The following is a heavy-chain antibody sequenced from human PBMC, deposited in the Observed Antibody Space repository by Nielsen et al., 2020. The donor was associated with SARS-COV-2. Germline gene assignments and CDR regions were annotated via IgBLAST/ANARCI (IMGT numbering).Heavy chain of an antibody. CDR2: TFYRSKWFN. J-gene: IGHJ3*02. V-gene: IGHV6-1*01. CDR1: GDSVSSDSAA. Sequence: QTLSLTRAISGDSVSSDSAAWNWLRPSPSRGLEWLGRTFYRSKWFNDYAISVKSRITISPDTSKNQFSLQLNSVTPEDTAVYYCSRSSWNDVRDAFDIWGQGAPVTVSS. CDR3: SRSSWNDVRDAFDI. D-gene: IGHD1-1*01.